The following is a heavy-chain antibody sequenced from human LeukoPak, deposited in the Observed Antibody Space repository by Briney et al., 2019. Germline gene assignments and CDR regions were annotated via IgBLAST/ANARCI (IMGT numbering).Heavy chain of an antibody. V-gene: IGHV3-13*01. CDR3: ARQNTPHGNFDY. D-gene: IGHD5-24*01. CDR1: GFTLTNYA. Sequence: GGSQRFSCAASGFTLTNYAMHWVRQRAGEGLEWVSALGTAGDTFYPGSVKGRFTISRDSAKKSLFLQMNSLRAEDTAIYYCARQNTPHGNFDYWGQGTLVTVSS. J-gene: IGHJ4*02. CDR2: LGTAGDT.